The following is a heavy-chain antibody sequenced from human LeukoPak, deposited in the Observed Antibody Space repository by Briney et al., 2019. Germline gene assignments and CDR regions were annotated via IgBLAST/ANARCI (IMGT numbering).Heavy chain of an antibody. V-gene: IGHV4-31*03. CDR1: GGSISSGGYY. Sequence: PSETLSLTCTVSGGSISSGGYYWIWIRQHPGKGLEWIGYINYSGSTYYNPSLKGRVTISVDTSKNQFSLKMSCVTAADTDVYYCAREQGGSRTFDYWGQGTLVTVSS. J-gene: IGHJ4*02. D-gene: IGHD6-13*01. CDR2: INYSGST. CDR3: AREQGGSRTFDY.